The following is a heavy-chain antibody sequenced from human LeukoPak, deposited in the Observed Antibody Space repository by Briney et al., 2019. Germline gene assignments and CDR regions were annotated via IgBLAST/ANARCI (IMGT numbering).Heavy chain of an antibody. D-gene: IGHD6-13*01. CDR2: VDPEDGDT. CDR1: GYTFTDYY. V-gene: IGHV1-69-2*01. Sequence: ASVKISCKASGYTFTDYYMHWVQQAPGKGLEWMGLVDPEDGDTIYAEKFQGRVTITADTSTDTAYMELSSLRSEDTAVYYCATVHSSSWYFAIDYWGQGTLVTVSS. J-gene: IGHJ4*02. CDR3: ATVHSSSWYFAIDY.